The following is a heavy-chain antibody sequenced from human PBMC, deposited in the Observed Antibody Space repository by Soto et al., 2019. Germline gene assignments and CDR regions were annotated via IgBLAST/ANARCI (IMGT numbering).Heavy chain of an antibody. CDR1: GYTFTYYP. Sequence: ASVKVSCKASGYTFTYYPTHWVRQAPGQRLEWMGWINIGNGNTASSQKFQDRVTITRETSASTAYMELTSLRSEDTAVYYCAREPLCGGRCYDNYFDPWGQGTLVTVSS. D-gene: IGHD2-15*01. CDR2: INIGNGNT. CDR3: AREPLCGGRCYDNYFDP. V-gene: IGHV1-3*04. J-gene: IGHJ5*02.